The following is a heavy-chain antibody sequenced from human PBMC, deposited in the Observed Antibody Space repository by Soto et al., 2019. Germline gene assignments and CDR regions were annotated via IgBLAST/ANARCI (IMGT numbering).Heavy chain of an antibody. CDR3: ASGYLSSGWYNGYGMDV. Sequence: SETLSLTCAVYGGSFSGYYWSCIRQPPGKGLEWIGEINHSGSTNYNPSLKSRVTISVDTSKNQFSLKLSSVTAADTAVYYCASGYLSSGWYNGYGMDVWGQGTTVTVSS. CDR2: INHSGST. D-gene: IGHD6-19*01. V-gene: IGHV4-34*01. CDR1: GGSFSGYY. J-gene: IGHJ6*02.